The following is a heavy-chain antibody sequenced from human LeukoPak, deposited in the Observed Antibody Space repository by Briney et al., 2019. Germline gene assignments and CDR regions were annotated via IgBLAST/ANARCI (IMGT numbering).Heavy chain of an antibody. CDR3: ARSHYYDSSGLHNNWFDP. CDR1: GGFFSXXX. CDR2: XXXSGST. Sequence: SETLSLTCAVYGGFFSXXXWTYIRQPPGXXLXXXXXXXXSGSTNYNPSLKSRVTISVDTSKNQFSLKLSSVTAADTAVYYCARSHYYDSSGLHNNWFDPWGQGTLVTVSS. J-gene: IGHJ5*02. D-gene: IGHD3-22*01. V-gene: IGHV4-34*01.